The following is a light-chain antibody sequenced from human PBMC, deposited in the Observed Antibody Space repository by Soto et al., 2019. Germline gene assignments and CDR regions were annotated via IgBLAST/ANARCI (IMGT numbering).Light chain of an antibody. CDR2: DVS. Sequence: QSALTQPASVSGSPGQSITISCTGTSSDVGGYNYVSWYQQYPGKAPKLMIYDVSGRPSGVSNRFSGSKSGNTASLTISGLQAEEEADYFCSSYTSSSLGVVFGGGTQLTVL. J-gene: IGLJ2*01. CDR1: SSDVGGYNY. CDR3: SSYTSSSLGVV. V-gene: IGLV2-14*03.